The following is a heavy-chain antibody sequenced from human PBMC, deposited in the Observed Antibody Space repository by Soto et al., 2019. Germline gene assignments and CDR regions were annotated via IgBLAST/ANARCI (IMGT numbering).Heavy chain of an antibody. J-gene: IGHJ5*02. CDR3: AKDAISGDGIWLMDS. CDR2: LLRSGSSA. D-gene: IGHD4-17*01. CDR1: GFTFRNYA. Sequence: GGSLRLSCAASGFTFRNYAMTWARQAPGKGLEWVSSLLRSGSSAYYADSVRGRFTISSDTSANSLYLQMDNLRAEDTAIYYCAKDAISGDGIWLMDSWGQGTVVTVS. V-gene: IGHV3-23*01.